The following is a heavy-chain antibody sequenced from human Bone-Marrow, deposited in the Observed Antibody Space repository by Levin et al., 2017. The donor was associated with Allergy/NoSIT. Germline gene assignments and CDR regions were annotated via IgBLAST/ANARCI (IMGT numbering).Heavy chain of an antibody. CDR2: IYYSGST. CDR3: ARFDSSGYGAFDY. V-gene: IGHV4-59*01. Sequence: TSETLSLTCTVSGGSISSYYWNWIRQSPGKGLEWIGYIYYSGSTNYNPSLKSRVTISVDTSKNQFSLRLTSVTAADTAVYYCARFDSSGYGAFDYWGQGTLVTVSS. J-gene: IGHJ4*02. CDR1: GGSISSYY. D-gene: IGHD3-22*01.